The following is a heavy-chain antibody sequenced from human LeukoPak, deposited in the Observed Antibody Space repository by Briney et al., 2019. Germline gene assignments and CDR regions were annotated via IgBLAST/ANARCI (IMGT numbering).Heavy chain of an antibody. Sequence: ASVKVSCKPAGYTLTSYAINWVRQATGQGLGWTGWMNPNIGHTGYAQKFQGRVTMTRNNSISTAYMELSSLRSEDTAVYYVSRGLKCGSILTCYCHYYYYGMDVGGQGTTVT. V-gene: IGHV1-8*01. CDR3: SRGLKCGSILTCYCHYYYYGMDV. CDR1: GYTLTSYA. J-gene: IGHJ6*02. CDR2: MNPNIGHT. D-gene: IGHD3-9*01.